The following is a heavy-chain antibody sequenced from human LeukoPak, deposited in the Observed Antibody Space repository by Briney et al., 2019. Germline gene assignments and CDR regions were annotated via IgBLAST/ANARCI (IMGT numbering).Heavy chain of an antibody. D-gene: IGHD6-13*01. CDR3: ARGAYYSSSSPNYFDY. J-gene: IGHJ4*02. Sequence: PGGSLRLSCAASGFTFSRHAMHWVRQAPGRGLEWVAVIAFDGSNKYYADSVQGRFTISRDNSRNTLYLQMNSLRAEDTAVYYCARGAYYSSSSPNYFDYWGQGNLVTASS. CDR2: IAFDGSNK. V-gene: IGHV3-30*04. CDR1: GFTFSRHA.